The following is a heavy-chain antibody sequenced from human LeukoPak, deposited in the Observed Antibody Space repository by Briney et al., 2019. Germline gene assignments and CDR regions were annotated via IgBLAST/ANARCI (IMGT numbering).Heavy chain of an antibody. CDR2: ISSSSSYI. Sequence: GGSLRLSCAASGFTFSSYSMNWVRQAPGKGLEWVSSISSSSSYIYYADSVKGRFTISRDNAKNSLYLQMNSLRADDTAVYYCARFAAGGSYYYYMDVWGKGATVTVSS. CDR3: ARFAAGGSYYYYMDV. V-gene: IGHV3-21*01. D-gene: IGHD6-25*01. J-gene: IGHJ6*03. CDR1: GFTFSSYS.